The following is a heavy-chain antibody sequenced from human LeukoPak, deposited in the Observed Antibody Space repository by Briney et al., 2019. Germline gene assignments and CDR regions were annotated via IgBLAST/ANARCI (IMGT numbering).Heavy chain of an antibody. J-gene: IGHJ4*02. V-gene: IGHV3-21*01. Sequence: GGSLRLSCAASGFTFSNYNMNGVRQAPGKGLEWVSSISSSSSYIYYADSVKGRFTISRDNTKTSLYLQMNSLRAEDTAVYYCARDSPYGTAGYWGQGTLVTVSS. CDR2: ISSSSSYI. CDR1: GFTFSNYN. D-gene: IGHD2-8*02. CDR3: ARDSPYGTAGY.